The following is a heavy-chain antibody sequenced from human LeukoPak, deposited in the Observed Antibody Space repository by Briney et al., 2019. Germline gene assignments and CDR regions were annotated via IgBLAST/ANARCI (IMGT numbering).Heavy chain of an antibody. CDR3: ARSSGTMIVDP. CDR1: GGSISSGGYS. J-gene: IGHJ5*02. V-gene: IGHV4-61*08. CDR2: IYYSGST. Sequence: SETLSLTCAVSGGSISSGGYSWTWIRQPPGKGLEWIGYIYYSGSTNYNPSLKSRVTISVDTSKNQFSLKLSSVTAADTAVYYCARSSGTMIVDPWGQGTLVTVSS. D-gene: IGHD3-22*01.